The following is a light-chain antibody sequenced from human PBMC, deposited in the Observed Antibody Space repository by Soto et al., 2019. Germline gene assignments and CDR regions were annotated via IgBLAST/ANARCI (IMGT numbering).Light chain of an antibody. CDR1: SSDVGGYNY. CDR2: EVT. V-gene: IGLV2-8*01. CDR3: SSYAGSNNVV. Sequence: QSALTQPPSASGSPGQSVTISCTGTSSDVGGYNYVSWDQQHPGKAPKLMIYEVTKRPSGVPDRFSGSKSDNTASLTVSGLQAEDEADYYCSSYAGSNNVVFGGGTKLTVL. J-gene: IGLJ2*01.